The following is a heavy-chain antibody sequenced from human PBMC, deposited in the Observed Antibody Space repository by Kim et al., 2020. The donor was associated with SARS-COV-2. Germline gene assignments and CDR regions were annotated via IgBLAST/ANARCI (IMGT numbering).Heavy chain of an antibody. CDR2: INPNSGGT. V-gene: IGHV1-2*02. CDR3: ARGAASPTRDDYRKNLRGY. D-gene: IGHD4-4*01. J-gene: IGHJ4*02. CDR1: GYTFTGYY. Sequence: ASVKVSCKASGYTFTGYYMHWVRQAPGQGLEWMGWINPNSGGTNYAQKFQGRVTMTRDTSISTAYMELSRLRSDDTAVYYCARGAASPTRDDYRKNLRGYWGQGTLVTVSS.